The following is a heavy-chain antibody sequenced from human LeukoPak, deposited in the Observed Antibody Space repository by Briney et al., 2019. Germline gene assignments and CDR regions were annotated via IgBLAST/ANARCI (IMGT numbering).Heavy chain of an antibody. CDR2: ISSSGSTI. CDR1: GFTFSDYY. CDR3: ERVGRSFYYDSSGYLDY. V-gene: IGHV3-11*01. Sequence: GGSLRLSCAASGFTFSDYYVSWIRQAPGKGLEWVSYISSSGSTIYYADSVKGRFTISRDNAKNSLYLQMNSLRAEDTAVYYCERVGRSFYYDSSGYLDYWGQGTLVTVSS. J-gene: IGHJ4*02. D-gene: IGHD3-22*01.